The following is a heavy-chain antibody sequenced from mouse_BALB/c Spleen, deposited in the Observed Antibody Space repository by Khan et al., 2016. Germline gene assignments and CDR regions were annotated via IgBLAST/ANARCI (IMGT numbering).Heavy chain of an antibody. V-gene: IGHV9-3*02. CDR3: ARSRVQLELPDY. Sequence: QIQLVQSGPELKKPGETVKISRKASGYIFTNYGMNWVKQAPGKGLKWMGWINTNNGEPTDAEEFKGRFVISLETSATTAYLQISNLKNVDSATCYCARSRVQLELPDYCGQGSTLTVSS. D-gene: IGHD3-1*01. CDR2: INTNNGEP. CDR1: GYIFTNYG. J-gene: IGHJ2*01.